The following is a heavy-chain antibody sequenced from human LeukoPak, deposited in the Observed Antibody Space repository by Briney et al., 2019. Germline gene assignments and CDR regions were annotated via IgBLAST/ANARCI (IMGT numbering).Heavy chain of an antibody. CDR1: GGSTSGYF. Sequence: SETLSLTCDVSGGSTSGYFWSWIRQPPGKGPEWIGEINHSGSTKYIPSLKSRLTISVDTSKNQFSLKLTSVTAADTAVYYFARVDGFGESPLDAFDVWGQGTMVTVSS. D-gene: IGHD3-10*01. J-gene: IGHJ3*01. V-gene: IGHV4-34*01. CDR3: ARVDGFGESPLDAFDV. CDR2: INHSGST.